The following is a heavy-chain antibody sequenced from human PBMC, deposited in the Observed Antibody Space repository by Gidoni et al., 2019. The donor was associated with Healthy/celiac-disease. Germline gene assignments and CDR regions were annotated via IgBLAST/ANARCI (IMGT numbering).Heavy chain of an antibody. J-gene: IGHJ3*02. CDR3: ARVAVAAYTGDAFDI. CDR1: GGSFSGYY. Sequence: QVQLQQWGAGLLKPSETLSLTCAVYGGSFSGYYWSWIRQPPGKGLEWIGEINHSGSTNYNPSLKSRVTISVDTSKNQFSLKLSSVTAADTAVYYCARVAVAAYTGDAFDIWGQGTMVTVSS. CDR2: INHSGST. V-gene: IGHV4-34*01. D-gene: IGHD6-19*01.